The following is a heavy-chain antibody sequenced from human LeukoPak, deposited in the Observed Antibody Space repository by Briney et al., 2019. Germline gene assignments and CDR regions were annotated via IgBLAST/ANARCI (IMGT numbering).Heavy chain of an antibody. D-gene: IGHD3-22*01. CDR3: ARITYYYDSGGYSYYFDY. V-gene: IGHV4-59*01. CDR2: IYYSGST. J-gene: IGHJ4*02. CDR1: GGSISSYY. Sequence: SETLSLTCTVSGGSISSYYWSWVRQPPGKGLEWIGYIYYSGSTNYNPSLKSRVTILVDTSKNQFSLNLTSVTAADTAVYYCARITYYYDSGGYSYYFDYWGQGTLVTVSS.